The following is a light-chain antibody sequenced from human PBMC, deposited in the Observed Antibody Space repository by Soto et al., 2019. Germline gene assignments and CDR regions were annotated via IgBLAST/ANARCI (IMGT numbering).Light chain of an antibody. CDR1: QTVSDYR. CDR2: AAS. Sequence: DIVLTQSPGTLSLSPGQRATLSCRASQTVSDYRLAWYQQRPGQPPRLLISAASTRAAGVSVRFSGSGSGTDFSLTISRLQPEDFAVYHCQQYGASPITFGQGTRLEIK. CDR3: QQYGASPIT. V-gene: IGKV3-20*01. J-gene: IGKJ5*01.